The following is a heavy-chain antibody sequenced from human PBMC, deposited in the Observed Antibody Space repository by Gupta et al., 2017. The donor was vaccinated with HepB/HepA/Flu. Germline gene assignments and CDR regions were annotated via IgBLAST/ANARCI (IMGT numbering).Heavy chain of an antibody. J-gene: IGHJ3*02. CDR3: ARHIGRGWPLDPFDI. CDR2: ISAYNGNT. Sequence: QVQLVQSGAEVEKPGASVTVSCKSSGYTFRNYAFSWVRQAPGQGLEWMGWISAYNGNTNYAQKFQDRVIMRTDTSTSTVYMELRSLRSDDTASYYCARHIGRGWPLDPFDIWGQGTMVNVSS. D-gene: IGHD6-19*01. CDR1: GYTFRNYA. V-gene: IGHV1-18*01.